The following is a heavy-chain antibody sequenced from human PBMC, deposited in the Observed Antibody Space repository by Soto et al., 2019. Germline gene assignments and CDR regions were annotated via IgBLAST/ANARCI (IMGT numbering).Heavy chain of an antibody. Sequence: GGSLRLSCAASGFTFDDYAMHWVRQAPGKGLEWVSGISWNSGSIGYADSVKGRFTISRDNAKNSLYLQMNSLRAEDTALYYCFVSAGLRAFDIWGQGTMVTVSS. D-gene: IGHD4-17*01. CDR1: GFTFDDYA. V-gene: IGHV3-9*01. CDR3: FVSAGLRAFDI. J-gene: IGHJ3*02. CDR2: ISWNSGSI.